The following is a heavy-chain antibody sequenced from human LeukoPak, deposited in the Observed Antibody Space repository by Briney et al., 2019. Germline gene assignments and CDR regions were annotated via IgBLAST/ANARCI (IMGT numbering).Heavy chain of an antibody. Sequence: KPSETLSLTCTVSGGSISSGSYYWSWIRQPAGKGLEWIGRIYTSGSTNYNPSLKSRVTISVDTSKNQFSLKLSSVTAADTAVYYCAREDYGDYVVDHWGQGTLVTVSS. CDR1: GGSISSGSYY. CDR3: AREDYGDYVVDH. J-gene: IGHJ4*02. CDR2: IYTSGST. V-gene: IGHV4-61*02. D-gene: IGHD4-17*01.